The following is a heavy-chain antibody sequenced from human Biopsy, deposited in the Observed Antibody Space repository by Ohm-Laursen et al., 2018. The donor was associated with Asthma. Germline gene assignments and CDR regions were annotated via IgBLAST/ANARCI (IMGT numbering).Heavy chain of an antibody. D-gene: IGHD5-24*01. CDR1: GGSISSGGYS. V-gene: IGHV4-30-2*01. J-gene: IGHJ4*02. Sequence: TLSLTCAVSGGSISSGGYSWSWIRQPPGKGLEWIGYIYHSGSTYYNLSLKSRVTISVDRSKNQFSLKLRSVTAADTAVYYCARVKDGYNFDYWGQGTLVTVSS. CDR3: ARVKDGYNFDY. CDR2: IYHSGST.